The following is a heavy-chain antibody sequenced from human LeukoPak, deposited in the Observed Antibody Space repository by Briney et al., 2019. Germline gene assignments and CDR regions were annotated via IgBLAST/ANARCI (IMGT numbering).Heavy chain of an antibody. CDR3: AKDFNDFWSGSPYSYMDV. D-gene: IGHD3-3*01. Sequence: PGGSLRLSCAASGFTFSSYWMSWVRQAPGKGLEWVANIKQDGSEKYYADSVKGRFTISRDNAKNSLYLQMNSLRAEDMALYYCAKDFNDFWSGSPYSYMDVWGKGTTVTVSS. J-gene: IGHJ6*03. CDR2: IKQDGSEK. V-gene: IGHV3-7*03. CDR1: GFTFSSYW.